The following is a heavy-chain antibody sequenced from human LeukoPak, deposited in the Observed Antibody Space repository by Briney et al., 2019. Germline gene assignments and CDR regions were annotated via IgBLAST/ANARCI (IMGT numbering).Heavy chain of an antibody. Sequence: ASVKVSCKASGYSFTSYAMHWVRQAPGQRLEWMGWINVGNGNTKYSQKFQGRVTITRDTSASTAYMELSSLRSEDTAVYYCARVSQGYGSGSYYYWFDPWGQGTLVTVCS. CDR2: INVGNGNT. D-gene: IGHD3-10*01. J-gene: IGHJ5*02. CDR1: GYSFTSYA. CDR3: ARVSQGYGSGSYYYWFDP. V-gene: IGHV1-3*01.